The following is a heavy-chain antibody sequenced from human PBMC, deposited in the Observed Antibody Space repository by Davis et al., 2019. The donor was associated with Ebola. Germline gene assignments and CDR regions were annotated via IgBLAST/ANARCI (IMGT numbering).Heavy chain of an antibody. Sequence: GALKISCSASGFTFGNYGMSWVRQSPGKGLDWVAYISGSGGKTYYADTVVGRFTVSRDNSENTLSLQMNSLRVEDTAVYYCSKGDRTTLYYDTGNDYWGQGTLVTVSS. V-gene: IGHV3-23*01. CDR2: ISGSGGKT. CDR1: GFTFGNYG. CDR3: SKGDRTTLYYDTGNDY. D-gene: IGHD3-22*01. J-gene: IGHJ4*02.